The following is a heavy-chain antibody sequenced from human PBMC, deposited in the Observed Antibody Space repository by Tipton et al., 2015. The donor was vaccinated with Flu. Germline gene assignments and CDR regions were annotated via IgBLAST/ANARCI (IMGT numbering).Heavy chain of an antibody. CDR1: GGSISSGSYY. Sequence: TLSLTCTVSGGSISSGSYYWSWIRQPAGKGLEWIGRIYTSGSTNYNPSLKSRVTISVDTSKNQFSLKLSSVTAADTAVYYCARAPSGGGVVAARGRYYYYGMDVWPRDHGHRLL. CDR2: IYTSGST. D-gene: IGHD2-15*01. J-gene: IGHJ6*02. V-gene: IGHV4-61*02. CDR3: ARAPSGGGVVAARGRYYYYGMDV.